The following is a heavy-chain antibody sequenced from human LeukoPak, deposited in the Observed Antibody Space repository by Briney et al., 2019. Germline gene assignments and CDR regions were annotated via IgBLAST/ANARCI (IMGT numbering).Heavy chain of an antibody. CDR3: ARRPIRYFDLTPYYFDY. CDR2: IIPIFGTA. D-gene: IGHD3-9*01. CDR1: GGTFSSYA. V-gene: IGHV1-69*13. J-gene: IGHJ4*02. Sequence: ASVQVSCKASGGTFSSYAISWVRQAPGQGLEWMGGIIPIFGTANYAQKFQGRVTITADESTSTAYMELSSLRSEDTAVYYCARRPIRYFDLTPYYFDYWGQGTLVTVSS.